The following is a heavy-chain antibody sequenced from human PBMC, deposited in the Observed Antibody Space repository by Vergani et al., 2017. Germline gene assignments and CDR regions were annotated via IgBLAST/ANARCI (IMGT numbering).Heavy chain of an antibody. V-gene: IGHV4-34*11. Sequence: QVQLQQWGAGLLKPSETLSLICAVYGGSFSGYYWSWIRQPPGKGLEWIGYVYYTGSTTYNPSLKSRVTISVDTSNNQFSLRMTSLTAADTAIYYCARDRDLYCRSTTSCHNWFDPWGQGSLVTVSS. CDR1: GGSFSGYY. CDR3: ARDRDLYCRSTTSCHNWFDP. CDR2: VYYTGST. D-gene: IGHD2/OR15-2a*01. J-gene: IGHJ5*02.